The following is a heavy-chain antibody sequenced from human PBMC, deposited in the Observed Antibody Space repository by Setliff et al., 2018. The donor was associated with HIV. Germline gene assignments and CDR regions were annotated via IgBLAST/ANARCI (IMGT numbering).Heavy chain of an antibody. CDR2: INHRGST. D-gene: IGHD6-19*01. CDR1: GGSFSDYY. Sequence: SETLSLTCAVYGGSFSDYYWTWIRQSPGKGLEWIGEINHRGSTNYNPSLKGRVTMSVDTPKKQFSLRLSSVTAADTAVYYCAASSAAISVADLWGQGTLVTVSS. CDR3: AASSAAISVADL. V-gene: IGHV4-34*01. J-gene: IGHJ5*02.